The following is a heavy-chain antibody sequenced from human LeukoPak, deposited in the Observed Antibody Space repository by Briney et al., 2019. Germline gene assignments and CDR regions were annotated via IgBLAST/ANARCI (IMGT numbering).Heavy chain of an antibody. CDR1: GFTFSSYS. CDR2: ISSSGIYI. Sequence: GGSLRLSCAASGFTFSSYSMNWVRQAPGKGLEWVSSISSSGIYIYYADSVKGRFTISRDNAKNSLYLQMNSLRAEDTGVYYCAQCIGRVVGTFDFWGQGTLVTVSS. CDR3: AQCIGRVVGTFDF. J-gene: IGHJ4*02. D-gene: IGHD2-21*01. V-gene: IGHV3-21*01.